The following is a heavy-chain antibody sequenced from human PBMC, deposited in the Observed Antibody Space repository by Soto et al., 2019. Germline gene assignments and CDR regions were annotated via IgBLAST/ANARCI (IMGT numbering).Heavy chain of an antibody. Sequence: GGSLRLSCATSGFTFTNYDMHWVRQVAGKSLDWVSGIGTSGDPYYSDSVKGRFTISREDAKNSLSLQMNSLRAGDTAVYYCARGRYDTRAYYFDYLGQAIRVTAPQ. CDR3: ARGRYDTRAYYFDY. V-gene: IGHV3-13*05. J-gene: IGHJ4*02. CDR1: GFTFTNYD. D-gene: IGHD3-22*01. CDR2: IGTSGDP.